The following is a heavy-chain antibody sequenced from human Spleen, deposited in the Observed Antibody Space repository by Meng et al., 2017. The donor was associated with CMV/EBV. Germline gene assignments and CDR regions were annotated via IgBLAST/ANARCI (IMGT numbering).Heavy chain of an antibody. CDR2: ISYDESKK. V-gene: IGHV3-30-3*01. Sequence: LRLSCAASGFTLHWVRQAPGKGLEWVALISYDESKKYYADSVKGRFTISRDNFKNTLFLQMNSLRPEDTAVYYCPRAVSAVADSPFDYWGRGALVTVSS. CDR1: GFTL. CDR3: PRAVSAVADSPFDY. D-gene: IGHD6-19*01. J-gene: IGHJ4*02.